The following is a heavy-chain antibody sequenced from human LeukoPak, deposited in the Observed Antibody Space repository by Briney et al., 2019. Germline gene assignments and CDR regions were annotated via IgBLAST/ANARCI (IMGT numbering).Heavy chain of an antibody. Sequence: SETLSLTCAVSGGSISSYSWRWIRQPPGKGLEWIGRIYTSGTTNYNPSLKSRVTMSVDTSKHQFSLNLNSVTAADTAVYYCARTSPRAATFDYWGQGTLVTVSS. J-gene: IGHJ4*02. D-gene: IGHD2-15*01. V-gene: IGHV4-4*07. CDR3: ARTSPRAATFDY. CDR1: GGSISSYS. CDR2: IYTSGTT.